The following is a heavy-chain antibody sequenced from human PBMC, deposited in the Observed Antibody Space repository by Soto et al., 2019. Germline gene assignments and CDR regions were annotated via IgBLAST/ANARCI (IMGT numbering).Heavy chain of an antibody. CDR3: ARMASAGTLNWFDP. V-gene: IGHV1-8*02. CDR2: MNPGSGKT. D-gene: IGHD6-13*01. CDR1: GYSFINFE. Sequence: ASVKVSCKASGYSFINFEISWVRQAAGQGPEWLGWMNPGSGKTGYTSKFQGRVAMTRDASTATSHLDLTSLTSDDTAVYYCARMASAGTLNWFDPWGPGTLVTVSS. J-gene: IGHJ5*02.